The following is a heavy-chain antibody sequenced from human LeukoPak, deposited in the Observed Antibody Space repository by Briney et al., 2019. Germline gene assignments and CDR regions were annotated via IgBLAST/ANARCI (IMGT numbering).Heavy chain of an antibody. Sequence: PSETLSLTCTVSGGSISSYYWSWIRQPPGKGLEWIGYIYYSGSTNYNPSLKSRVTISVDTSKNQFSLKLTSVTEADTAVYYCVRDRTWGGLSDYWGQGTLVTVSS. J-gene: IGHJ4*02. CDR2: IYYSGST. CDR1: GGSISSYY. D-gene: IGHD3-16*01. CDR3: VRDRTWGGLSDY. V-gene: IGHV4-59*01.